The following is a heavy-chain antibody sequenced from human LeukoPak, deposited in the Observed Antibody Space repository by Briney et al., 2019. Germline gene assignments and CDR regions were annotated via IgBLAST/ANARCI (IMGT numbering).Heavy chain of an antibody. D-gene: IGHD1-1*01. CDR1: GFTVSNNY. CDR2: IFAGVGT. CDR3: ARGDRGTGQHFDY. J-gene: IGHJ4*02. V-gene: IGHV3-53*01. Sequence: GGSLRLSCAASGFTVSNNYMTWVRQAPGKGLEWVSIIFAGVGTYYADSARGRFTISRDNSKNTLYLQMNSLEAEDAAVYYCARGDRGTGQHFDYWGQGTLVTVSS.